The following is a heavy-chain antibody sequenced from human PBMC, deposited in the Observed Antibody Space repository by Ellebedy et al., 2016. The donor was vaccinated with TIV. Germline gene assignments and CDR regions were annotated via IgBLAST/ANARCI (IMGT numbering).Heavy chain of an antibody. D-gene: IGHD3-22*01. CDR2: IIPIFGTA. CDR3: ARGYYYDSSGYYPYYFDY. J-gene: IGHJ4*02. V-gene: IGHV1-69*06. CDR1: GGTFSSYA. Sequence: SVKVSCXASGGTFSSYAISWVRQAPGQGLEWMGGIIPIFGTANYAQKFQGRVTITADKSTSTAYMELSSLRSEDTAVYYCARGYYYDSSGYYPYYFDYWGQGTLVTVSS.